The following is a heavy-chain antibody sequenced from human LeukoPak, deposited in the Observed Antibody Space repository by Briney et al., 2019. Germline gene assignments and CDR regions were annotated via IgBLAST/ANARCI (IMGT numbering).Heavy chain of an antibody. Sequence: ASVKVSCKASGYTFTSYGISWVRQAPGQGLEWMGWISAYNGNTNYAQKLQGRVTMTTDTSTSTAYMELRSLRSDDTAVYYCARGFWSGQRSPAYYYYYMDVWGKGTTVTVSS. CDR1: GYTFTSYG. D-gene: IGHD3-3*01. CDR2: ISAYNGNT. CDR3: ARGFWSGQRSPAYYYYYMDV. J-gene: IGHJ6*03. V-gene: IGHV1-18*01.